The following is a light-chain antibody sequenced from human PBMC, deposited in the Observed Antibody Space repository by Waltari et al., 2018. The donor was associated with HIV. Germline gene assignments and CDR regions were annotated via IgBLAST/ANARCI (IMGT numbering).Light chain of an antibody. V-gene: IGLV1-44*01. CDR2: SND. J-gene: IGLJ3*02. CDR3: AAWDDSLNVWV. Sequence: QSVLTQPPSASGTPGQMVTISCSGSRSYIGRKNVAWYQHLPGTAPKLLIYSNDQRPSGIPDRFSGSKSGTSASLAIGGLQSEDEADYYCAAWDDSLNVWVFGGGTKLTVL. CDR1: RSYIGRKN.